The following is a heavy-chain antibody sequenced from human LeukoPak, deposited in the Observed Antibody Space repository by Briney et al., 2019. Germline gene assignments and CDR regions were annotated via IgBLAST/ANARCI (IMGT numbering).Heavy chain of an antibody. D-gene: IGHD6-13*01. CDR3: ARGYSRHFDY. CDR2: IWYDGSNK. J-gene: IGHJ4*02. Sequence: PGGSLGLSCAASGFTFSSYGMPWVRQAPGKGLEWVAVIWYDGSNKYYADSAKGRFTISRDNAKNSLYLQMNSLRDEDTAVYYCARGYSRHFDYWGQGTLVTVSS. CDR1: GFTFSSYG. V-gene: IGHV3-33*01.